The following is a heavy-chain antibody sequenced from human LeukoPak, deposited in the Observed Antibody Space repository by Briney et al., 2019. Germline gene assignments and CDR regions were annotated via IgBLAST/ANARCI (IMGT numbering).Heavy chain of an antibody. Sequence: ASVKLSCTASGYTVTSYDINWGRQATGQELEWMGWMNPNSCNTGYAQKFQGRVTMTRNTSISTAYMELSRLRSEDTAVYYCAGFSIVGATGFDYWGQGTLVTVSS. D-gene: IGHD1-26*01. J-gene: IGHJ4*02. CDR3: AGFSIVGATGFDY. V-gene: IGHV1-8*01. CDR1: GYTVTSYD. CDR2: MNPNSCNT.